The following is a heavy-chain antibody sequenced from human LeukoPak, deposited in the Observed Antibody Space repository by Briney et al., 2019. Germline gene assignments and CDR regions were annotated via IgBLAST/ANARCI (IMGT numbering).Heavy chain of an antibody. CDR2: IYYSGST. J-gene: IGHJ3*02. Sequence: SETLSLTCTVSGGSIGSYYWSWIRQPPGKGLEWIGYIYYSGSTNYNPSLKSRVTISVDTSKNQFSLKLSSVTAADTAVYYCARRNDWLDIWGQGTMVTVSS. D-gene: IGHD2-21*01. CDR3: ARRNDWLDI. CDR1: GGSIGSYY. V-gene: IGHV4-59*08.